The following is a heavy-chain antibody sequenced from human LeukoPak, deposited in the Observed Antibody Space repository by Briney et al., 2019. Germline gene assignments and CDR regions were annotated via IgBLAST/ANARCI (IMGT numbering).Heavy chain of an antibody. CDR1: GYTFTCYY. CDR3: AREDTPDGAFDI. CDR2: VNPNSGGT. Sequence: ASVKVSCKASGYTFTCYYLHWVRQAPGQGLEWMGCVNPNSGGTNYAQKFQGRVTMTRDTSISTAYMELSRLRSDDTAVYYCAREDTPDGAFDIWGQGTMVTVSS. J-gene: IGHJ3*02. V-gene: IGHV1-2*02. D-gene: IGHD2-15*01.